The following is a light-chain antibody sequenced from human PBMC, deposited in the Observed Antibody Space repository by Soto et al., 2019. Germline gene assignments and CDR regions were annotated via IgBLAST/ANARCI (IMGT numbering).Light chain of an antibody. CDR2: GAS. CDR3: QQHSHWPPWT. Sequence: EVVLTQSPATLSLSPGERATLSCRASQNVRTFLDWYQQKPGQAPRLLIYGASNRATGIPARFSGSGSGTDFTLNIISLEPEDFAVYYCQQHSHWPPWTFDQGTRVEIQ. CDR1: QNVRTF. J-gene: IGKJ1*01. V-gene: IGKV3-11*01.